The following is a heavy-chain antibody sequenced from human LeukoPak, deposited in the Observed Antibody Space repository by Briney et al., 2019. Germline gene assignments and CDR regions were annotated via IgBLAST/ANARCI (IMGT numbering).Heavy chain of an antibody. V-gene: IGHV3-30-3*01. J-gene: IGHJ4*02. CDR3: ARDPSSGYYYYFDY. Sequence: GGSLRLSCAASVFTFSSYSMHWVRQAPCKGLEWVAVISYDGSNKYYADSVKGRFTISRDNSRNTLYLQMNSLRAEDTAVYYCARDPSSGYYYYFDYWGQGTLVTVSS. D-gene: IGHD3-22*01. CDR2: ISYDGSNK. CDR1: VFTFSSYS.